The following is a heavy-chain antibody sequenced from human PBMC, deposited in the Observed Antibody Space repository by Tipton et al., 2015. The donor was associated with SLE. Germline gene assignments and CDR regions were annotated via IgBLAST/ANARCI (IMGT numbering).Heavy chain of an antibody. CDR3: ARDDSGSYYVFDY. Sequence: LRLSCTVSGGSISSYYWSWIRQPPGKGLEWIGYIYYSGSTNYNPSLKSRVTISVDTSKNQFSLKLSSVTAADTAVYYCARDDSGSYYVFDYWGQGTLVTVSS. J-gene: IGHJ4*02. V-gene: IGHV4-59*01. CDR1: GGSISSYY. CDR2: IYYSGST. D-gene: IGHD1-26*01.